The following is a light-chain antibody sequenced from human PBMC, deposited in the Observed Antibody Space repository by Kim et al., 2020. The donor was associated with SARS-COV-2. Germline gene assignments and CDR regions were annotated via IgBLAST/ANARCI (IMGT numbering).Light chain of an antibody. J-gene: IGLJ2*01. CDR1: NLASKT. CDR3: QVWDSSADHPV. CDR2: FDR. Sequence: PGQTARSTFEGNNLASKTVHWYQQRPGQLPVLVIYFDRDRPSGIPERFSGSNSGNTATLTISRVEAGDEAFYHCQVWDSSADHPVFGGGTQLTVL. V-gene: IGLV3-21*04.